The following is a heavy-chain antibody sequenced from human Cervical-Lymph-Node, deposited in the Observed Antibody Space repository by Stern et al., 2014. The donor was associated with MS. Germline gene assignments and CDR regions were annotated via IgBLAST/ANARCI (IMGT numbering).Heavy chain of an antibody. Sequence: QVQLQESGPGLVKPSQTLSLTCTVSGDSISSGDYYWNWIRQPAGKGLEWIGCIYTNGRTDYNPSLKSRITISLATSKNQWSLKLGSVTAADTAVYYCARGVGYCSSTSCYADFKHWGQGTLVTVSS. J-gene: IGHJ1*01. CDR1: GDSISSGDYY. CDR2: IYTNGRT. D-gene: IGHD2-2*01. V-gene: IGHV4-61*02. CDR3: ARGVGYCSSTSCYADFKH.